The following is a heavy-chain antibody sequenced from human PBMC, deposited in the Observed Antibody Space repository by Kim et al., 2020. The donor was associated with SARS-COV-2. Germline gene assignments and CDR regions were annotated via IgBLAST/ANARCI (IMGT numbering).Heavy chain of an antibody. CDR2: IYYSGST. V-gene: IGHV4-59*01. J-gene: IGHJ6*01. D-gene: IGHD1-26*01. CDR1: GGSISSYY. CDR3: ARDGGVGASSAGYYYGMD. Sequence: SETLSLTCTVSGGSISSYYWSWIRQPPGKGLEWIGYIYYSGSTNYNPSLKSRVTISVDTSKNQFSLKLSSVTAADTAVYYCARDGGVGASSAGYYYGMD.